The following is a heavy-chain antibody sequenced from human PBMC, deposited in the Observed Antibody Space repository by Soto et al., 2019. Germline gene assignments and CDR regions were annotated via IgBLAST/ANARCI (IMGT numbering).Heavy chain of an antibody. Sequence: GGSLRLSCAASGFTFSTYAMSWVRQTPGKGLEWVSTISGNGGNTYYADSVKGRFTISRDNSKNTLYLQMNSLRAEDTAIYYCAKRPERLLYFDYWGHGTLVTVSS. CDR1: GFTFSTYA. J-gene: IGHJ4*01. CDR2: ISGNGGNT. CDR3: AKRPERLLYFDY. D-gene: IGHD1-1*01. V-gene: IGHV3-23*01.